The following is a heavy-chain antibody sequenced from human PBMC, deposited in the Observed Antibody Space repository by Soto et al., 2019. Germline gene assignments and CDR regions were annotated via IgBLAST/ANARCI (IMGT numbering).Heavy chain of an antibody. CDR1: GGSISSYY. V-gene: IGHV4-59*08. D-gene: IGHD6-13*01. CDR3: ASTISSTWSRGFDY. Sequence: SETLSLTCTVSGGSISSYYWSWIRQPPGKGLEWIGYIYYSGSTNYNPSLKSRVAISVDTSKNQFSLKLSSVTAADTAVYYCASTISSTWSRGFDYWGQGTLVTVSS. J-gene: IGHJ4*02. CDR2: IYYSGST.